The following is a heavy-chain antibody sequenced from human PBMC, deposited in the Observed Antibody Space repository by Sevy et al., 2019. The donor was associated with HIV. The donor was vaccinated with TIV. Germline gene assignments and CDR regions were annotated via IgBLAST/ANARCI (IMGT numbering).Heavy chain of an antibody. CDR2: INTRSGTT. CDR1: GYTFPTYY. J-gene: IGHJ5*02. Sequence: ASVKVSCKASGYTFPTYYMHWVRQAPGQGLEWMGIINTRSGTTSYAQKFQGRVTMTRDTYTSTVYMDLTSLSSEDTAVYYCGGADTVMVAAVSWGQGTLVTVSS. D-gene: IGHD5-18*01. V-gene: IGHV1-46*01. CDR3: GGADTVMVAAVS.